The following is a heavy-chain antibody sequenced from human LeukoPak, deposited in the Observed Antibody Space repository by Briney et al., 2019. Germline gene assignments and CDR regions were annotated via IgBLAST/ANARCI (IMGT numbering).Heavy chain of an antibody. D-gene: IGHD6-13*01. CDR1: GGSISSGSYY. V-gene: IGHV4-39*01. J-gene: IGHJ4*02. Sequence: SETLSLTCTVSGGSISSGSYYWGWIRQPPGKGLEWIGSIYYSGSTYYNPSLKSRVTISVDTSKNQFSLKLSSVTAADTAVYYCASSYSSSWHDYWGQGTLVTVSS. CDR2: IYYSGST. CDR3: ASSYSSSWHDY.